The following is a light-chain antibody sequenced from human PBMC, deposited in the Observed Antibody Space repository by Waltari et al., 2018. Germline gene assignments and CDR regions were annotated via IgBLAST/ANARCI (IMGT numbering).Light chain of an antibody. CDR2: VKSDGRH. CDR3: QTGGHGTWV. Sequence: QLVLTQSPSASASLGASVKLTCTLSSGHSTNIISWLQQQPEKGPRFLMNVKSDGRHNKGVWIPDRFSGSSSGAERYLTISSLQSEDEADYYCQTGGHGTWVFGGGTRLTVL. J-gene: IGLJ3*02. V-gene: IGLV4-69*01. CDR1: SGHSTNI.